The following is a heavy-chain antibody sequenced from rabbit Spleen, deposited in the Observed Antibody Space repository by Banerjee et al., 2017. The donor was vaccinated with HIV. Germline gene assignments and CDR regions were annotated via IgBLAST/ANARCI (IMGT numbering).Heavy chain of an antibody. J-gene: IGHJ4*01. CDR2: IVPIFGVT. V-gene: IGHV1S47*01. Sequence: QEQLVESGGGLVQPGGSLKLSCKASGFDFSTYSMSWVRQAPGKGLEWIGYIVPIFGVTYYANWVNGRFTISSHNAQNTLYLQMTSLTAADTATYFCARDLAGVIGWNFGLWGPGTLVTVS. CDR1: GFDFSTYS. D-gene: IGHD4-1*01. CDR3: ARDLAGVIGWNFGL.